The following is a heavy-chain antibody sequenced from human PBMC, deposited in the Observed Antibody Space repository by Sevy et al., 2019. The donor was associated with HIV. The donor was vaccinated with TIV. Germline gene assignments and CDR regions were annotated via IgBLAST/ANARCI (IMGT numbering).Heavy chain of an antibody. D-gene: IGHD3-22*01. J-gene: IGHJ6*02. CDR2: IYSSDRT. CDR1: RFTVSDNH. V-gene: IGHV3-53*01. CDR3: ARDRVTYYYDSSGYYTSGYGMDV. Sequence: GGSLRLSCAASRFTVSDNHMNWVRQAPGKGLEWVSVIYSSDRTDYADSVKGRFTVSRDNSKNTLYLQMNSLRAEDMAVYYCARDRVTYYYDSSGYYTSGYGMDVWGQGTTVTVSS.